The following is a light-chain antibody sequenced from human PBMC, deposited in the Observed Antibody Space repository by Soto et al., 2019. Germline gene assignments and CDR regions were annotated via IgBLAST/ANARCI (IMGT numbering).Light chain of an antibody. CDR1: TGAVTTGYY. J-gene: IGLJ2*01. V-gene: IGLV7-43*01. Sequence: QTVVTQEPSLTVSPGGTVTLTCASSTGAVTTGYYPNRFQQKPGQAPRALIYSTNNKYSWTPARFSGSLLGGKAALTLSGVQPEDEADYYCLLYYGGQLGVFGGGTKLTV. CDR3: LLYYGGQLGV. CDR2: STN.